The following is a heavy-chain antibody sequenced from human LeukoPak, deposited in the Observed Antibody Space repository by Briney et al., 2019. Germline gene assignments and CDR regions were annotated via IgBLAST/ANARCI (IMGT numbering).Heavy chain of an antibody. Sequence: PGGSLRLSCAASGFTFSSYSMNWVRQAPGKGLEWVSSISSSSSYIYYADSVKGRFTISRDNSKNTLYLQMNSLRAEDTAVYYCAKGRGSWYTFGGQGTLVTVSS. V-gene: IGHV3-21*04. CDR3: AKGRGSWYTF. D-gene: IGHD2-2*02. J-gene: IGHJ4*02. CDR2: ISSSSSYI. CDR1: GFTFSSYS.